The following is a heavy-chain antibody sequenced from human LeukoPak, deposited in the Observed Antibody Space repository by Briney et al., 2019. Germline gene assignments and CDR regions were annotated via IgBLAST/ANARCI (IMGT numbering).Heavy chain of an antibody. CDR2: ISSDSSTI. Sequence: PGGSLRLSCAASGFTFSSYGMNWVRQAPGKGLEWVSYISSDSSTIYYADSVKGRFTISRDNAKNTLYLQMNSLRVEDTAVYYCARDFCSAGSCYPDNWGQGTLVTVSS. J-gene: IGHJ4*02. CDR1: GFTFSSYG. V-gene: IGHV3-48*01. D-gene: IGHD2-15*01. CDR3: ARDFCSAGSCYPDN.